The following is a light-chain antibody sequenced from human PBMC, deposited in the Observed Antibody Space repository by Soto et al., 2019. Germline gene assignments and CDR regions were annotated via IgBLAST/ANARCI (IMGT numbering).Light chain of an antibody. Sequence: EIVLTQSPGILSLSPGERATLSCRASQSVSSTYLAWYQQKPGQAPRLLIHGTSSRATGIPDRFSGSGSGTDFTLTISRLEPEDFAVYYCQQYGSSPLTFGGGTKVDI. CDR2: GTS. CDR1: QSVSSTY. CDR3: QQYGSSPLT. J-gene: IGKJ4*01. V-gene: IGKV3-20*01.